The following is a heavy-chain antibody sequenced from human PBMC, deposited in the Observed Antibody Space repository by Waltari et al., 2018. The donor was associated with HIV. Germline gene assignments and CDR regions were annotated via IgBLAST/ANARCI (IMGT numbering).Heavy chain of an antibody. CDR2: IYRGGST. Sequence: EVQLVESGGGLIQSGGSLRLSCAASGFTVSSHYMSWVRQAPGKGLEWVSVIYRGGSTYYADSVKGRFTISRDNSKNTLYLQMNSLRAEDTAVYYCARDPEMATKWGYWGQGTLVTVSS. D-gene: IGHD5-12*01. J-gene: IGHJ4*02. CDR1: GFTVSSHY. V-gene: IGHV3-53*01. CDR3: ARDPEMATKWGY.